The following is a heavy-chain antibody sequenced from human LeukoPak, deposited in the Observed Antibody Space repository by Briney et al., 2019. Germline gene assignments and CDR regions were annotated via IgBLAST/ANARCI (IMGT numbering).Heavy chain of an antibody. CDR1: GFTLSTSW. CDR2: INRDGSQI. J-gene: IGHJ4*02. CDR3: ANLGYCSSTSCYTHSDY. V-gene: IGHV3-7*03. Sequence: HPGGSLRLSCAASGFTLSTSWMTWVRQAPRKGLEWVTNINRDGSQIDYMDSVKGRFTISRDNSKNTLYLQMNSLRAEDTAVYYCANLGYCSSTSCYTHSDYWGQGTLVTVSS. D-gene: IGHD2-2*02.